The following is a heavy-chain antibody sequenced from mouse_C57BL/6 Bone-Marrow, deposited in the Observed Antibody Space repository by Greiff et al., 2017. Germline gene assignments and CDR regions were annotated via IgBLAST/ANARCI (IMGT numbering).Heavy chain of an antibody. J-gene: IGHJ4*01. CDR1: GYTFTDYY. CDR2: IYPGSGNT. Sequence: QVQLQQSGAELVRLGASVKLSCKASGYTFTDYYINWVKQRPGQGLEWIARIYPGSGNTYYNEKFKGKATLTAEKSSSTAYMQLSSLTSEDSAVYFCAGNYAMDYWGQGTSVTVSS. V-gene: IGHV1-76*01. CDR3: AGNYAMDY.